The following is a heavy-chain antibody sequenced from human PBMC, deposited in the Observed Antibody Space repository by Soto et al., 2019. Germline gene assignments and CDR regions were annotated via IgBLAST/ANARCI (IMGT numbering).Heavy chain of an antibody. CDR1: GFTFSSYA. D-gene: IGHD2-2*01. CDR3: ANSRVPAKKLYYYYGMDV. CDR2: ISGSGGST. V-gene: IGHV3-23*01. J-gene: IGHJ6*02. Sequence: RGAVRLSCAASGFTFSSYAMSWVRQAPGKGLEWVSAISGSGGSTYYADSVKGRFTISRDNSKNTLYLQMNSLRAEDTAVYYCANSRVPAKKLYYYYGMDVWGQGTTVTVSS.